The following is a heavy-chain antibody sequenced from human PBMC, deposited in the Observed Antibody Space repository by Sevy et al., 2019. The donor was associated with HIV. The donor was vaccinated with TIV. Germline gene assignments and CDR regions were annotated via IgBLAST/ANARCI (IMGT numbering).Heavy chain of an antibody. CDR1: GFTFSDYY. D-gene: IGHD5-18*01. Sequence: GGSLRLSCAASGFTFSDYYMSWIRQAPGKGLEWVSYISSSGSTIYYADSVKGRFTISRDNAKNSLYLQMNSLRAEDTAVYYCAGVWIQLWLIHWGQGTLVTVSS. CDR2: ISSSGSTI. V-gene: IGHV3-11*01. CDR3: AGVWIQLWLIH. J-gene: IGHJ4*02.